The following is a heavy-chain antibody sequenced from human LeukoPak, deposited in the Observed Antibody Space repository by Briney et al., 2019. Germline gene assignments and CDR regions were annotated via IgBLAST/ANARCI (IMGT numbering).Heavy chain of an antibody. CDR3: ASDTAMVIYYYYYMDV. V-gene: IGHV3-23*01. D-gene: IGHD5-18*01. J-gene: IGHJ6*03. CDR2: ISGSGGST. Sequence: GWSLRLSCAASGFTFSSYAMSWVRQAPGKGLEWVSAISGSGGSTYYADSVKGRFTISRDNSKNTLYLQMNSLRAEDTAVYYCASDTAMVIYYYYYMDVWGKGTTVTVSS. CDR1: GFTFSSYA.